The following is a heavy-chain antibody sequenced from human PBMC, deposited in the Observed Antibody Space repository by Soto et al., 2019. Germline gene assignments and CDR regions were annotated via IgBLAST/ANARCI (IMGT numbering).Heavy chain of an antibody. CDR1: GYSFTSYW. Sequence: GESLKISCKGSGYSFTSYWISWVRQMPGKGLEWMGRIDPSDSYTNYSPSFQGHVTISADKSISTAYLQWSSLKASDTAMYYCVILTGSPPYYYYGMDVWGQGTTVTVSS. D-gene: IGHD3-9*01. V-gene: IGHV5-10-1*01. CDR2: IDPSDSYT. CDR3: VILTGSPPYYYYGMDV. J-gene: IGHJ6*02.